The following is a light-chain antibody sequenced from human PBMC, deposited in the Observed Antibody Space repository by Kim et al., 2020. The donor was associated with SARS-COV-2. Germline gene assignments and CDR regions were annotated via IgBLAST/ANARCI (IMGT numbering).Light chain of an antibody. Sequence: SSELTQPPSVSVSPGQTASITCSGDKLGDKYACWYQQKPGQSPVLVINQDTKRPSGIPERFSGSNSGNTATLTISGTQAMDEADYYCQAWDSSTYVFGTGTKVTVL. J-gene: IGLJ1*01. CDR1: KLGDKY. CDR3: QAWDSSTYV. CDR2: QDT. V-gene: IGLV3-1*01.